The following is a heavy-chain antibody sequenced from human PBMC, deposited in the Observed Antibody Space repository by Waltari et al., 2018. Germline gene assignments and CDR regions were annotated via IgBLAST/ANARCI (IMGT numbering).Heavy chain of an antibody. CDR2: INHSGST. CDR1: GGSFSGYY. CDR3: ARGSGPYYYDSSGYYRRRNWFDP. D-gene: IGHD3-22*01. Sequence: QVQLQQWGAGLLKPSETLSLTCAVYGGSFSGYYWSWIRQPPGKGLEWIGEINHSGSTNKNPSLKSRVTISVDTSKNQFSLKLSSVTAADTAVYYCARGSGPYYYDSSGYYRRRNWFDPWGQGTLVTVSS. V-gene: IGHV4-34*01. J-gene: IGHJ5*02.